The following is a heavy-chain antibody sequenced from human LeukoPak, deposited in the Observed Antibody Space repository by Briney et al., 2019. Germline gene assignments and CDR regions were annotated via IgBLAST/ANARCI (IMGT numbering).Heavy chain of an antibody. D-gene: IGHD6-19*01. Sequence: SENLSLTCAVYGGSFSGYYWSWIRQPPGKGLEWIGEINHSGSTNYNPSLKSRVTISVDTSKNQFSLKLSSVTAADTAVYYCARGRYSSGWYLGYYFDYWGQGTLVTVSS. CDR2: INHSGST. CDR3: ARGRYSSGWYLGYYFDY. CDR1: GGSFSGYY. V-gene: IGHV4-34*01. J-gene: IGHJ4*02.